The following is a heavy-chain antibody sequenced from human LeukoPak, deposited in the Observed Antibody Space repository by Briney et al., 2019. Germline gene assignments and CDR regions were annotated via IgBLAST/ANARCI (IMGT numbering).Heavy chain of an antibody. CDR2: ISSSSSTI. V-gene: IGHV3-48*02. Sequence: GGSLRLSCAASGFTFSSYSMNWVRQAPGKGLEWVSYISSSSSTIYYADSVKGRFTISRDNAKNSLYLQMNSLRDEDTAVYYCAKDPYRVVVATGNYLDPWGQGTLVTVSS. D-gene: IGHD2-15*01. CDR1: GFTFSSYS. J-gene: IGHJ5*02. CDR3: AKDPYRVVVATGNYLDP.